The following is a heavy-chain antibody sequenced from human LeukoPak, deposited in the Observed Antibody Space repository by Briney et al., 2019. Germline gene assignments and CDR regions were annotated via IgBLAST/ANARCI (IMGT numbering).Heavy chain of an antibody. J-gene: IGHJ4*02. CDR1: GFTFSTFA. V-gene: IGHV3-30*02. D-gene: IGHD1-26*01. CDR3: AKDRVGATER. CDR2: IWSHGSNH. Sequence: GGSLRLSCAASGFTFSTFAIHWVRQAPGKGLEWVAVIWSHGSNHYYAESVKGRFTISRDNSRNTLNLQMNNLRAEDTAVYYCAKDRVGATERWGQGTLVTVSS.